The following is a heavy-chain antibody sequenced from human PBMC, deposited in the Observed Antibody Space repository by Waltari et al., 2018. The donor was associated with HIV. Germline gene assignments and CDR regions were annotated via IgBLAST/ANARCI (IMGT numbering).Heavy chain of an antibody. CDR1: GFTFSSYS. CDR3: ARDGKQYSSGWYYFDY. V-gene: IGHV3-48*02. CDR2: ISSSSSTI. D-gene: IGHD6-19*01. Sequence: AASGFTFSSYSMNWVRQAPGKGLEWVSYISSSSSTIYYADSVKGRFTISRDNAKNSLYLQMNSLRDEDTAVYYCARDGKQYSSGWYYFDYWGQRTLVTVSS. J-gene: IGHJ4*02.